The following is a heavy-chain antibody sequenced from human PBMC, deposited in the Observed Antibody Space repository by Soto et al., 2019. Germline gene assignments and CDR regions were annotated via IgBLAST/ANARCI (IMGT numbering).Heavy chain of an antibody. Sequence: GGSLRLSCASSGFTFSTYTMNWVRQAPGKGLEWVSSINGRGNYIYYAESVKGRFTISRDNAKNSLYLQMDRLRAEDTALYYCVREDGKVGTNSAFDYWGLGXLVTVHS. D-gene: IGHD1-26*01. CDR2: INGRGNYI. CDR1: GFTFSTYT. V-gene: IGHV3-21*01. J-gene: IGHJ4*02. CDR3: VREDGKVGTNSAFDY.